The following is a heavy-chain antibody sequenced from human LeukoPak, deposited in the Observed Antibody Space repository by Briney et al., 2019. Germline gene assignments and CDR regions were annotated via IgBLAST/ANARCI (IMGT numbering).Heavy chain of an antibody. D-gene: IGHD2-15*01. J-gene: IGHJ4*02. CDR2: IYYSGST. Sequence: SETLSLTCTVSGGSISSYYWSWIRQPPGKGLEWIGYIYYSGSTSYNASLTNRVTISVDTSKNQFSLELSSVTAADTAVYYCAREVGYCSGGSCYSYFDYWGQGTLATVSS. V-gene: IGHV4-59*01. CDR3: AREVGYCSGGSCYSYFDY. CDR1: GGSISSYY.